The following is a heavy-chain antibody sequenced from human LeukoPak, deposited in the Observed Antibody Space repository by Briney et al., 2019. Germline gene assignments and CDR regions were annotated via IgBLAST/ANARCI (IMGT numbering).Heavy chain of an antibody. Sequence: ASVKVSCKASGYTFTDYYMHWVRQAPGQGLEWMGWINPNSGGTNYAQKFQGRVTMTRDASISTAYMELSRLRSDDTAVYYCARASYYYDSSGYPGYYFDYWGQGTLVTVSS. J-gene: IGHJ4*02. CDR1: GYTFTDYY. V-gene: IGHV1-2*02. CDR3: ARASYYYDSSGYPGYYFDY. D-gene: IGHD3-22*01. CDR2: INPNSGGT.